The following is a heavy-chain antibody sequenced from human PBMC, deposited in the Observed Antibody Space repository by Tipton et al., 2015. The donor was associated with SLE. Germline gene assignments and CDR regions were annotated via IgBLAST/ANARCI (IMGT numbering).Heavy chain of an antibody. CDR1: GGSISSYY. CDR3: AIPLEGEGRYGMDV. V-gene: IGHV4-4*07. Sequence: TLSLTCTVSGGSISSYYWSWIRQPAGKGLEWIGRIYISGRTNYNPSLKSRVTISADTTKNQFSLKLSSVTAADTAVYYCAIPLEGEGRYGMDVWGQGTTVTVSS. J-gene: IGHJ6*02. CDR2: IYISGRT. D-gene: IGHD1-1*01.